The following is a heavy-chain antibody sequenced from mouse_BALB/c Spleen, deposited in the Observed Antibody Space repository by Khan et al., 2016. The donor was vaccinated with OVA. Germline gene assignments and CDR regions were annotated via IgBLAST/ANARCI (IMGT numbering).Heavy chain of an antibody. V-gene: IGHV3-2*02. J-gene: IGHJ4*01. CDR1: GHSITSDYA. D-gene: IGHD2-3*01. Sequence: EVQLQESGPGLVKPSQSLSLTCTVTGHSITSDYAWNWIRQFPGNKLEWMGYISYSGSTNSNPALKSRISITRDTSKNPFFLKLNSVTTEDTTTYYCARDGSRYNYAMDYWGQGTSVTVSS. CDR3: ARDGSRYNYAMDY. CDR2: ISYSGST.